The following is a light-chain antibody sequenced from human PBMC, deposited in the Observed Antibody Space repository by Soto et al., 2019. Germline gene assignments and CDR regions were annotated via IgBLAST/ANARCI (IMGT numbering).Light chain of an antibody. J-gene: IGLJ3*02. CDR1: SIDVGGYNY. CDR2: EVS. Sequence: QSVLTQPASVSGSPGQSITISCTGTSIDVGGYNYVSWYQQHPGKAPKLMIYEVSNRPSGVSNRFSGSKSGNTASLTISGLQAEDEADYYCSSYTSSSTLFGGGTKVTVL. V-gene: IGLV2-14*01. CDR3: SSYTSSSTL.